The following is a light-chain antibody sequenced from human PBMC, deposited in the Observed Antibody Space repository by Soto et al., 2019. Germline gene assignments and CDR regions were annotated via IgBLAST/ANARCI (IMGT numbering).Light chain of an antibody. CDR1: QSVISY. CDR3: QQRRNWPPRFT. J-gene: IGKJ3*01. V-gene: IGKV3-11*01. CDR2: DAS. Sequence: EIVLTQSPATLSLSPGERATLSCRASQSVISYLAWYQQKPGQAPRLLIYDASNRATGIPARFSGSGSGTYFTLTISSLEPEDFAIYYCQQRRNWPPRFTFGPGTKVDIK.